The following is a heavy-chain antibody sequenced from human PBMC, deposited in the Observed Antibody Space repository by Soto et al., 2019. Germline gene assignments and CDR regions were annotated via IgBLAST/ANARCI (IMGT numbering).Heavy chain of an antibody. J-gene: IGHJ4*02. CDR1: GFTFSSYA. D-gene: IGHD2-2*01. Sequence: GRSLRLSCAASGFTFSSYAMSWVRQAPGKGLEWVSAISGSGGSTYYADSVKGRFTISRDNSKNTLYLQMNSLRAEDTAVDYCAKLRFRGGPAAESYLDYWGQGTMVTVSS. CDR2: ISGSGGST. V-gene: IGHV3-23*01. CDR3: AKLRFRGGPAAESYLDY.